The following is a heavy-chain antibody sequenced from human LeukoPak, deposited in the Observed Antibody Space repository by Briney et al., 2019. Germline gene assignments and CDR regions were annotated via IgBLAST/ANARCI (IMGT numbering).Heavy chain of an antibody. V-gene: IGHV3-66*03. D-gene: IGHD1-14*01. J-gene: IGHJ4*02. CDR1: AFTVNSNY. CDR3: ARDLWDATGY. CDR2: IYSNGNT. Sequence: GGSLRLSCAASAFTVNSNYMSWVRQAPGKGLEWVSVIYSNGNTYYADSVKGRFTISRDISKSTLYLQMNSLRPEDTAVYYCARDLWDATGYWGQGTLVTVSS.